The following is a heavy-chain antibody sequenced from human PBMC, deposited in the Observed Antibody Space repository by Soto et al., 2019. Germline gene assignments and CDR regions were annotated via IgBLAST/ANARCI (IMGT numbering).Heavy chain of an antibody. CDR3: ARDPTRIAARPYDY. CDR2: ISSSGSTI. D-gene: IGHD6-6*01. V-gene: IGHV3-48*03. J-gene: IGHJ4*02. Sequence: GGSLRLSCAASGFTFSSYEMNWVRQAPGKGLEWVSYISSSGSTIYYADSVKGRFTISRDNAKNSLYLQMNSLRAEDTAVYYCARDPTRIAARPYDYWGQGTLVTVSS. CDR1: GFTFSSYE.